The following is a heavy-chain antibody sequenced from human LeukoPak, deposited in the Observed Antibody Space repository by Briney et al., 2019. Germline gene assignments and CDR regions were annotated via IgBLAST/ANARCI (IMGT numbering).Heavy chain of an antibody. V-gene: IGHV3-23*01. CDR2: ISGSGGST. CDR3: AKDIEKGPIVGADY. Sequence: GGSLRLSCAASGFTFSSYAMSWVRQAPGKGLEWVSAISGSGGSTYYADSVKGRFTISRDNSKNTLYLQMNSLRAEDTAVYYCAKDIEKGPIVGADYWGQGTLVTVSS. J-gene: IGHJ4*02. CDR1: GFTFSSYA. D-gene: IGHD1-26*01.